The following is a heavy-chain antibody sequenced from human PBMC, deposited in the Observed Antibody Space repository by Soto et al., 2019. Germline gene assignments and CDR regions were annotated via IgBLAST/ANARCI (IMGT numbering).Heavy chain of an antibody. D-gene: IGHD6-19*01. Sequence: GGSLRLSCAASGFTFSSYAMSWVRQAPGKGLEWVSAISGSGGSTYYADSVKGRFTISRDNSKNTLYLQMNSLRAEDTAVYYCAKSPSGWYNGPNYFDYWGQGTLVTVSS. J-gene: IGHJ4*02. CDR1: GFTFSSYA. CDR3: AKSPSGWYNGPNYFDY. CDR2: ISGSGGST. V-gene: IGHV3-23*01.